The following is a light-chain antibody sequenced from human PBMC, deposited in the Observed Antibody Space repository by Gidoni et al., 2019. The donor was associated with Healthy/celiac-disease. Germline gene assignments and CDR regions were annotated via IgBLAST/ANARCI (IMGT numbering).Light chain of an antibody. CDR1: SSDVGGYNY. Sequence: QSALTQPASVSGSPGPSIPISCTGTSSDVGGYNYVSWYQQHPGKAPKLMIYEVSKRPSGVSNRFSGSKSGNTASLTIAGLQAEDEADYYCSSYTSSSTLVVFGGGTKLTVL. J-gene: IGLJ2*01. V-gene: IGLV2-14*01. CDR2: EVS. CDR3: SSYTSSSTLVV.